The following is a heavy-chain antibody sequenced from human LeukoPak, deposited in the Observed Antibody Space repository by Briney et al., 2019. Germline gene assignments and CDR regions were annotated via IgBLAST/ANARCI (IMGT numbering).Heavy chain of an antibody. CDR1: GFTFDDYA. V-gene: IGHV3-9*01. D-gene: IGHD5-18*01. J-gene: IGHJ4*02. CDR2: ISWNSGSI. CDR3: ARGGYSYGTEFDY. Sequence: PGGSLRLSCAASGFTFDDYAMHWVRQAPGKGLEWVSGISWNSGSIGYADSVKGRFTISRDNAKNSLYLQMNSLRAEDTALYYCARGGYSYGTEFDYWGQGTLVTVSS.